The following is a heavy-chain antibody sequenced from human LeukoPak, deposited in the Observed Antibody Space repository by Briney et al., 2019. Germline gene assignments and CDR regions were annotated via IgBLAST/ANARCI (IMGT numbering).Heavy chain of an antibody. D-gene: IGHD7-27*01. CDR3: ARSLKWGDAFDI. CDR1: GFTFSSYW. Sequence: GGSLRLSCVASGFTFSSYWMHWVRQDPRKGLVWVSRISGDGRNINYADSVRGRFTISRDNAKNTLYLQMNSLRAEDTAVYYCARSLKWGDAFDIWGQGTMVTVSS. V-gene: IGHV3-74*01. CDR2: ISGDGRNI. J-gene: IGHJ3*02.